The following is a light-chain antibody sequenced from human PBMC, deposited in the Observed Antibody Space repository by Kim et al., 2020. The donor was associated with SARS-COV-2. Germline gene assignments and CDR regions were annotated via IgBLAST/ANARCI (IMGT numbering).Light chain of an antibody. CDR3: QHYTNWPRT. CDR1: QSVSSK. Sequence: VSHGEGATLSFRASQSVSSKLAWYQQKLGQDPRLVIYDTSTRAGGMPDRFSGSGSWTEFTLTISSLQSEDFAVYFCQHYTNWPRTFGQGTKLEI. V-gene: IGKV3-15*01. J-gene: IGKJ2*01. CDR2: DTS.